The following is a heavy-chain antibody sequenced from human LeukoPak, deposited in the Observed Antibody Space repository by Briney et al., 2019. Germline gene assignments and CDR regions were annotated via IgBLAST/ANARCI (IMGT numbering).Heavy chain of an antibody. V-gene: IGHV3-30-3*01. D-gene: IGHD3-22*01. CDR2: ISYDGSNK. J-gene: IGHJ4*02. CDR1: GFTFSSYA. Sequence: GGSLRLSCAASGFTFSSYAMHWVRQAPGKGLEWVAVISYDGSNKYYADSVKGRFTISRDNSKNTLYLQMNSLRAEDTAVYYCARGRYYHDSSGYQPPFFDYWGQGTLVTVSS. CDR3: ARGRYYHDSSGYQPPFFDY.